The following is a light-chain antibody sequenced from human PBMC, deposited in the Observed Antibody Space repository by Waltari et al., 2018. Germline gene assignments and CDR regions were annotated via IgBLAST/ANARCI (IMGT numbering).Light chain of an antibody. V-gene: IGLV2-23*01. CDR1: SGDVELYTL. CDR2: ETT. J-gene: IGLJ1*01. CDR3: CSYAGSSTFV. Sequence: QSALTQPASVSGSPGQSISISCSGTSGDVELYTLVSWYQQHPGKAPQLLIYETTKRPSVVSARVSGSKSGNTAYLTVSGLQAEDESDYYCCSYAGSSTFVFGSGTRVTV.